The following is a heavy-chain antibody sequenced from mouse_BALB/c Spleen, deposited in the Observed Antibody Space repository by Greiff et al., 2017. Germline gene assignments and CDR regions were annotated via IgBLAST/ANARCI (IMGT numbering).Heavy chain of an antibody. CDR2: ISYSGST. D-gene: IGHD1-1*01. V-gene: IGHV3-2*02. J-gene: IGHJ4*01. CDR1: GYSITSDYA. Sequence: EVQLQESGPGLVKPSQSLSLTCTVTGYSITSDYAWNWIRQFPGNTLEWMGYISYSGSTSYNPSLKSRISITRDTSKNQFFLQLNSVTTEDTATYYCATHSSRYAMDYWGQGTSVTVSA. CDR3: ATHSSRYAMDY.